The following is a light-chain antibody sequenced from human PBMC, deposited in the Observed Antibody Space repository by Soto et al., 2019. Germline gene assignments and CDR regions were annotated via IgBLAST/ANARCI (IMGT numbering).Light chain of an antibody. V-gene: IGLV2-23*02. Sequence: QSALTQPASVSGSPGQSITISCTGTSSDVGSYNLVSWYQQHPGKAPKVMIYEVSQRPSGVSKRFSGSKSGNTASLTIFGLQAEDEADYYCCSYAGRSTLVFGGGTKLTVL. CDR1: SSDVGSYNL. CDR2: EVS. J-gene: IGLJ3*02. CDR3: CSYAGRSTLV.